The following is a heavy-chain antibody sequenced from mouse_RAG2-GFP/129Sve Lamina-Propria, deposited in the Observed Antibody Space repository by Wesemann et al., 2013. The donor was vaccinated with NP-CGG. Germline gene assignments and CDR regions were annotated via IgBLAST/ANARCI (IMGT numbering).Heavy chain of an antibody. CDR3: ARKRLPGTKVYYFDY. V-gene: IGHV1-50*01. J-gene: IGHJ2*01. D-gene: IGHD4-1*01. Sequence: VQLQQPGAELVKPGASVKLSCKASGYTFTSYWMQWVKQRPGQGLEWIGEIDPSDSYTNYNQKFKGKATLTVDTSSSTAYMQLSSLTSEDSAVYYCARKRLPGTKVYYFDYWGQGTTLTVSS. CDR2: IDPSDSYT. CDR1: GYTFTSYW.